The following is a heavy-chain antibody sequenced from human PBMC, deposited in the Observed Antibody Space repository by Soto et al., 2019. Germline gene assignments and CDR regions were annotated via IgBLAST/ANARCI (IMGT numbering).Heavy chain of an antibody. Sequence: ASVKVSCKVSGYTLTELSMHWVRQAPGKGLEWMGGFDPEDGETICAQKFQGRVTMTEDTSTDTAYMELSSLRSEDTAVYYCATVFSIAAAGTYYYGMDVWGQGTTVTVSS. J-gene: IGHJ6*02. V-gene: IGHV1-24*01. CDR1: GYTLTELS. CDR3: ATVFSIAAAGTYYYGMDV. D-gene: IGHD6-13*01. CDR2: FDPEDGET.